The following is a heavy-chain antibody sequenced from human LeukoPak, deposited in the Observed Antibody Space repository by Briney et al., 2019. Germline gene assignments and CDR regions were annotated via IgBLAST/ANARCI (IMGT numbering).Heavy chain of an antibody. V-gene: IGHV4-34*01. Sequence: SETLSLTCAVYGGSFSGYYWSWIRQPPGKGLEWIGEINHSGSTNYNPSLKSRVTISVDTSKNQFSLKLSSVTAADTAVYYCASPRWGSGSYFYWGQGTLVTVSS. CDR3: ASPRWGSGSYFY. CDR2: INHSGST. D-gene: IGHD3-10*01. J-gene: IGHJ4*02. CDR1: GGSFSGYY.